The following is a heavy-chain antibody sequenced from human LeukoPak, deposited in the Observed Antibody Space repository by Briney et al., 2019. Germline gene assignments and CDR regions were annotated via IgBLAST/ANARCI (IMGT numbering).Heavy chain of an antibody. D-gene: IGHD2-8*01. Sequence: PSETLSLTCAVSGGSISSGGYSWSWIRQPPGKGLEWIGYIYHSGSTYYNPSLKSRVTISVDRSKNQFSLKLSSVTAADTAVYYCARGHVGSYAYYYYYGMDVWGQGTTVTVSS. CDR3: ARGHVGSYAYYYYYGMDV. V-gene: IGHV4-30-2*01. CDR2: IYHSGST. J-gene: IGHJ6*02. CDR1: GGSISSGGYS.